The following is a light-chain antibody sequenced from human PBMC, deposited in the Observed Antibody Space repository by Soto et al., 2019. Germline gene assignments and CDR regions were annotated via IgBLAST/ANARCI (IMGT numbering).Light chain of an antibody. J-gene: IGKJ4*01. CDR1: QGVNSA. CDR2: DAS. CDR3: QQHNSFPFT. Sequence: AIQLTQSPSSLSASVGDRVTINCRASQGVNSALVWYQQKPGKPPILLIYDASSLEAGVPPRFSGSGSGTDFTLTISSLQPEDLAINYCQQHNSFPFTFGGGTKVEI. V-gene: IGKV1-13*02.